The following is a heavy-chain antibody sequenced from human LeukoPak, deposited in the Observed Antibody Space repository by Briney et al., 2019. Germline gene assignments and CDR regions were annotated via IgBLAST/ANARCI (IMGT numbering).Heavy chain of an antibody. V-gene: IGHV3-48*02. CDR1: GFTFSAYS. Sequence: PGGSLRLSCAASGFTFSAYSMNWVRQAPGKGLEWVSYISSSGSTTYYADSVKGRFTVSRDSAKNSLYLQMNSLRDEDTAVYYCAFRPLGDCSSSTCYAFDYWGRGTLVTVSS. CDR2: ISSSGSTT. J-gene: IGHJ4*02. CDR3: AFRPLGDCSSSTCYAFDY. D-gene: IGHD2-2*01.